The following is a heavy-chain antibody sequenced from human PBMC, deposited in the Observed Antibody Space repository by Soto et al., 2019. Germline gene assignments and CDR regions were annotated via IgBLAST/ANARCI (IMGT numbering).Heavy chain of an antibody. CDR3: AIAVAGVFDY. D-gene: IGHD6-19*01. CDR2: INPNSGGT. CDR1: GYTFTGYY. J-gene: IGHJ4*02. V-gene: IGHV1-2*04. Sequence: ASVKVSCKASGYTFTGYYMHWVRQAPGQGLEWMGWINPNSGGTNYAQKFQGWVIMTRDTSISTAYMELSRLRSDDTAVYYCAIAVAGVFDYWGQGTLVTVSS.